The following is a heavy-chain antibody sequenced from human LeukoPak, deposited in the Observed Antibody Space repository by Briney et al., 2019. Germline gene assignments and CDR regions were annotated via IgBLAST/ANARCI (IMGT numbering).Heavy chain of an antibody. CDR1: GVSISSSSYC. J-gene: IGHJ4*02. Sequence: SETLSLTCTVSGVSISSSSYCWGWLRQPPGKGLEWIVSIYYSGSTYYNPSLKSPVTISVDTSKNQFSLKLSSVTAADTAVYYCARVLVVTAILDYWGQGTLVTVSS. CDR3: ARVLVVTAILDY. D-gene: IGHD2-21*02. CDR2: IYYSGST. V-gene: IGHV4-39*07.